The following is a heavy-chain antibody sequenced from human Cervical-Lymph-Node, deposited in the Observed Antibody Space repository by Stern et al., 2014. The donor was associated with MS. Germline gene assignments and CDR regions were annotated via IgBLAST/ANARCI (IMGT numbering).Heavy chain of an antibody. V-gene: IGHV3-74*01. J-gene: IGHJ6*02. CDR1: GFIFSNFW. Sequence: EVQLVESGGGLVQPGGSLTISCAASGFIFSNFWMHWVRQAPGKGLAWVSRINSDGSNTAYADSVKGRFTISRDDAENTLYLQMNSLGVEDTGVYYCARDFNRGLDVWGQGTTVTVSS. CDR2: INSDGSNT. D-gene: IGHD1-14*01. CDR3: ARDFNRGLDV.